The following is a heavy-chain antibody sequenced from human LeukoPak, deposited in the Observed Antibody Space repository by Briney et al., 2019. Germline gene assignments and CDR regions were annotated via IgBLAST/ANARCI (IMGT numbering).Heavy chain of an antibody. Sequence: ASVKVSCKASGYTFTGYYMHWVRQAPGQGLEWMGWINPNSGGTNYAQKFQGRVTMTRDTSISTAYMELGRLRSDDTAVYYCARVSSRGPSTNWFDPWGQGTLVTVSS. CDR3: ARVSSRGPSTNWFDP. CDR2: INPNSGGT. CDR1: GYTFTGYY. J-gene: IGHJ5*02. D-gene: IGHD6-13*01. V-gene: IGHV1-2*02.